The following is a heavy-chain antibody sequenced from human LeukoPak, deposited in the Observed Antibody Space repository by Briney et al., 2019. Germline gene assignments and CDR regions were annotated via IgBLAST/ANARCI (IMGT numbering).Heavy chain of an antibody. V-gene: IGHV3-23*01. CDR3: AKVNRGVLNYYFDY. D-gene: IGHD3-10*01. Sequence: PGGSLRLSCAASGFTFSSYAMSWVRQAPGKGLEWASAISGSGGSTYYADSVKGRFTISRDNSKNTLYLQMNSLRAEDTAVYYCAKVNRGVLNYYFDYWGQGTLVTVSS. CDR1: GFTFSSYA. J-gene: IGHJ4*02. CDR2: ISGSGGST.